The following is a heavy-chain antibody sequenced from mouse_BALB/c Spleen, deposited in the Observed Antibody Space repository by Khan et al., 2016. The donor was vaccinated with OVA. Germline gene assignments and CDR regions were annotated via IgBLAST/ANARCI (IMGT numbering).Heavy chain of an antibody. J-gene: IGHJ4*01. D-gene: IGHD2-10*01. CDR3: ARPPYFSYTLDY. CDR1: GYTFTNYG. Sequence: VQLQESGPELKKPGETVKISCKASGYTFTNYGMNWVKQSPGKALKWMGWINTYTGAQTYADDFKGRFAFSLETSATTAYLLINNLKNEDTATYFCARPPYFSYTLDYWGQGTSVTVSS. V-gene: IGHV9-3-1*01. CDR2: INTYTGAQ.